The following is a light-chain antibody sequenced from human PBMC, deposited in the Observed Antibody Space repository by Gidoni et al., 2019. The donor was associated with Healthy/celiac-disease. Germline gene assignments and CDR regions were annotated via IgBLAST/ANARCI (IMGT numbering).Light chain of an antibody. CDR1: QSVSSF. CDR2: DAF. V-gene: IGKV3-11*01. Sequence: DIVFRQSPATLSLSPGERATLSCRASQSVSSFLAWYQQKPGQAPRLLIYDAFNRATGIPARFSGSGSGTDFTLTISSLEPEDFAVYYCQQRSNWPLLTFGGGTKVEIK. CDR3: QQRSNWPLLT. J-gene: IGKJ4*01.